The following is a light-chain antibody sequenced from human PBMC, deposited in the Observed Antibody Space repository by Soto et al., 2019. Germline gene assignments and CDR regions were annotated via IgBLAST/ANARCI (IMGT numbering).Light chain of an antibody. J-gene: IGLJ1*01. V-gene: IGLV2-8*01. CDR3: SSYAGSNNLGV. Sequence: QSALTQPPSASGSPGQSVTISCTGTSSDVGGYNYVSWNQQHQDKVPKLLIYEVIKRPPGVPDRFSGSKSGNTASLTVSGLQAEDEADYYCSSYAGSNNLGVFGTGTKLTVL. CDR1: SSDVGGYNY. CDR2: EVI.